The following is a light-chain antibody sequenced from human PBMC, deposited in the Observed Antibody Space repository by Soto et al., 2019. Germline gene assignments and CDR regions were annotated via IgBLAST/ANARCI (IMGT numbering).Light chain of an antibody. CDR3: QNFNTPPPT. CDR1: QDISVY. CDR2: SPS. Sequence: DIQMTQSPSSLSASVGDRVTITCRASQDISVYLAWYQQKPGKVPKLLIYSPSTLQSGVPPRFSGSGSGTDFTLTISRLHPEDVATYFCQNFNTPPPTCAQGPRLEIK. J-gene: IGKJ5*01. V-gene: IGKV1-27*01.